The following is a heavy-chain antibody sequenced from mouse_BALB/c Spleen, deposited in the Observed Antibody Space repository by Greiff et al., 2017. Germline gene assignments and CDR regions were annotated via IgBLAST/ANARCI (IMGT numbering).Heavy chain of an antibody. CDR3: AMLYYDYDDYAMDY. CDR2: ISYSGST. CDR1: GYSITSDYA. J-gene: IGHJ4*01. D-gene: IGHD2-4*01. V-gene: IGHV3-2*02. Sequence: EVQLQESGPGLVKPSQSLSLTCTVTGYSITSDYAWNWIRQFPGNKLEWMGYISYSGSTSYNPSLKSRISITRDTSKNQFFLQLNSVTTEDTATYYCAMLYYDYDDYAMDYWGQGTSVTVSS.